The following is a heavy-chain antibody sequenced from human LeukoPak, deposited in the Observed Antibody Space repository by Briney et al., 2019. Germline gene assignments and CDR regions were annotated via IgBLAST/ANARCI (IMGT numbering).Heavy chain of an antibody. V-gene: IGHV3-23*01. CDR2: ISGSGGGT. D-gene: IGHD1-1*01. J-gene: IGHJ4*02. CDR3: ARDVGWKTFDY. CDR1: GFTFRSYA. Sequence: GSLRLSCAASGFTFRSYAMSWVRQAPGKGLEWVSTISGSGGGTYYTDSVKGRFTISRDNSKNTLYLQMNSLRAEDTAVYYCARDVGWKTFDYWGQGTLVTVSS.